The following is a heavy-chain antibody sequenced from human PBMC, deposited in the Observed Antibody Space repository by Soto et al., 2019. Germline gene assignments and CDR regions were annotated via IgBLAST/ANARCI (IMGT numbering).Heavy chain of an antibody. CDR1: GGFINSYY. J-gene: IGHJ6*02. D-gene: IGHD5-12*01. Sequence: PSETLSLTCTVPGGFINSYYWSWIRQSPGKGLEWIGYIYYRGTTRYNPSLKSRVTLSVDTSENQFSLKLRSVTAADTAVYYCASKVATTGMDVWGQGTTVTVSS. V-gene: IGHV4-59*01. CDR2: IYYRGTT. CDR3: ASKVATTGMDV.